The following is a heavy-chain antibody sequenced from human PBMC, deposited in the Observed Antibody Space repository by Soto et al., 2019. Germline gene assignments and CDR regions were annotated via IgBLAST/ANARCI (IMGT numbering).Heavy chain of an antibody. V-gene: IGHV5-51*01. CDR3: ARQGFDDYVWGSYRGYWYFDL. CDR2: IYPGDSDT. CDR1: GYSFTSYW. J-gene: IGHJ2*01. Sequence: GESLKISCKGSGYSFTSYWIGWVRQMPGKGLEWMGIIYPGDSDTRYSPSFQGQVTISADKSISTAYLQWSSLKASDTAMYYCARQGFDDYVWGSYRGYWYFDLWGRGTLVTVSS. D-gene: IGHD3-16*02.